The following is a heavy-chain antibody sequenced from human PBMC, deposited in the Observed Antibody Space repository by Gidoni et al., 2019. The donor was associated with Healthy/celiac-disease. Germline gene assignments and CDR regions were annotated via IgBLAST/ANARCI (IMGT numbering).Heavy chain of an antibody. V-gene: IGHV3-43*02. CDR1: GLTFDDSA. J-gene: IGHJ4*02. CDR2: ISGDGGST. CDR3: AKGINSGYDDY. Sequence: EVQLVESGVGVVQPGGSLRRSCAASGLTFDDSAMHWVRQAPGKGLELVSLISGDGGSTYYADSGKGRFTISRDNSKNSLYLQMNSLRTEDTALYYCAKGINSGYDDYWGQGTLVTVSS. D-gene: IGHD5-12*01.